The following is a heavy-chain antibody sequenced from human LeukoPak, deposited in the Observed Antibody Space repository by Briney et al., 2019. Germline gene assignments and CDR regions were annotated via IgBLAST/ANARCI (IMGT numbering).Heavy chain of an antibody. V-gene: IGHV4-59*01. CDR3: ARDSSNYDSSGYDY. J-gene: IGHJ4*02. CDR1: GGSISSYY. D-gene: IGHD3-22*01. CDR2: IYYSRST. Sequence: SETLSLTCTVSGGSISSYYWGWIRQPPGKGLEWIGYIYYSRSTNYNPSLKSRVTISVDTSKNQFSLKLSSVTAADTAVYYCARDSSNYDSSGYDYWGQGTLVTVSS.